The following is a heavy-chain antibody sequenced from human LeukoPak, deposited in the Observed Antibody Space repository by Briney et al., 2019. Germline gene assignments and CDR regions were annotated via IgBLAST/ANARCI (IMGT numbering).Heavy chain of an antibody. V-gene: IGHV3-7*03. CDR3: AKDIGDYGDYGVDY. D-gene: IGHD4-17*01. CDR1: GFTFSSYW. Sequence: GGSLRLSCAASGFTFSSYWMSWVRQAPGKGLEWVANIKQDGSEKYYVDSVKGRFTISRDNAKNSLYLQMNSLRAEDTALYYCAKDIGDYGDYGVDYWGQRTLVTVSS. CDR2: IKQDGSEK. J-gene: IGHJ4*02.